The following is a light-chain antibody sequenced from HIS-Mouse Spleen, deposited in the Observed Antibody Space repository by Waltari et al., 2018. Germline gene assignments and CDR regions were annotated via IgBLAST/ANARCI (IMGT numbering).Light chain of an antibody. CDR3: SSYTSSSTSYV. J-gene: IGLJ1*01. CDR2: DVS. Sequence: QSALTQPASVSGSPGQSITISCTGTSSDVGGYHYVHWYQQHPGKAPKLMIYDVSNRPSGVSNRFSGSKSGNTASLTISGLQAEDEADYYCSSYTSSSTSYVFGTGTKVTVL. CDR1: SSDVGGYHY. V-gene: IGLV2-14*03.